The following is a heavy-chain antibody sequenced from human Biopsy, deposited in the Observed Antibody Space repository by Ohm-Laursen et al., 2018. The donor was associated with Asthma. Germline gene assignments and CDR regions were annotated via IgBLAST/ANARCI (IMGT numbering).Heavy chain of an antibody. V-gene: IGHV3-7*01. Sequence: SLRLSCSVSGFDLRDYTMNWVRQVPGKGLEWVANIKHDGSEKNHVDSLKGRFTISRDNAKNSLYLQMNSLRAEDTAVYYCARTFHFWSPYHAEHYQLWGQGTLVTVSS. D-gene: IGHD3-3*02. CDR2: IKHDGSEK. CDR3: ARTFHFWSPYHAEHYQL. CDR1: GFDLRDYT. J-gene: IGHJ1*01.